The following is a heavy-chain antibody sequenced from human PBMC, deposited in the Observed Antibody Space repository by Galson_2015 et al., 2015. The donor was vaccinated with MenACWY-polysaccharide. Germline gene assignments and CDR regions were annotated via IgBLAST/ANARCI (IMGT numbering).Heavy chain of an antibody. Sequence: QTLSLTCTVSGDSVRNADSYWNWLRQAPGKGLEWIGCIYHSGNTNFNPSLKSRLSMSEDTSKNQISLTLSSVTAADTAVYYCARLVSLPAGDGFYYYGLDVWGQGTTVIVSS. CDR2: IYHSGNT. V-gene: IGHV4-30-4*01. CDR3: ARLVSLPAGDGFYYYGLDV. D-gene: IGHD2-21*01. CDR1: GDSVRNADSY. J-gene: IGHJ6*02.